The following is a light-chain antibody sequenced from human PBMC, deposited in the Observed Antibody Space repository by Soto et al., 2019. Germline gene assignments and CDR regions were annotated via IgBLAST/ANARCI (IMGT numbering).Light chain of an antibody. Sequence: QSVLTQPPSASGTPGQRVTIACSGSSSNIGSTTVKWYQQLPGTAPTLLIYNNNQRPSGVPDRFSGSKYGTSASLAISGRQSEDEADYYCAAWDDSMNGVVFGGGTKLTVL. CDR3: AAWDDSMNGVV. V-gene: IGLV1-44*01. CDR1: SSNIGSTT. CDR2: NNN. J-gene: IGLJ3*02.